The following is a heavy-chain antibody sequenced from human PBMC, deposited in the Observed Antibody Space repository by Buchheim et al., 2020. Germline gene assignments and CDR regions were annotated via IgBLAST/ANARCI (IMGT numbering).Heavy chain of an antibody. CDR3: AKAWDSSGYYWQYYFDY. CDR2: ISGSGGST. Sequence: EVQLLESGGHLVQPGGSLRLSCAASGFTFSIYAMNWVRQAPGKGLEWVSAISGSGGSTYYADSVKGRFTISRDNSKNTLYLQMNSLRAEDTAVYYCAKAWDSSGYYWQYYFDYWGQGSL. J-gene: IGHJ4*02. CDR1: GFTFSIYA. V-gene: IGHV3-23*01. D-gene: IGHD3-22*01.